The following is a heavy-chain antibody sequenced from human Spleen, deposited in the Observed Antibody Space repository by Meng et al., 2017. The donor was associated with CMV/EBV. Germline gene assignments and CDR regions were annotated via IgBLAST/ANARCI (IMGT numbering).Heavy chain of an antibody. D-gene: IGHD2-2*01. Sequence: GESLKISCAASGFTFSSYTMNWVRQVPGKGLEWVSSISSSSSYIYYADSVRGRFTISRDNAKNSLYLQMNSLRAEDTAVYYCARDLTYCSTTSCSFDYWGQGTLVTVSS. CDR2: ISSSSSYI. V-gene: IGHV3-21*01. J-gene: IGHJ4*02. CDR3: ARDLTYCSTTSCSFDY. CDR1: GFTFSSYT.